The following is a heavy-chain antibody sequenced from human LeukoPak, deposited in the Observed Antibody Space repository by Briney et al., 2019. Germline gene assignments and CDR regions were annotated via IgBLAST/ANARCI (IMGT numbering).Heavy chain of an antibody. Sequence: GESLKISCQASGYRFISYWIGWVRQMPGKGLEWIGMIYPGDSDTRYSPSFQGQVTISADKSIGTAYLQWSSLKASDTAMYYCARLRNLYYYDSSGYYGDYWGQGTLVTVSS. CDR3: ARLRNLYYYDSSGYYGDY. CDR1: GYRFISYW. J-gene: IGHJ4*02. CDR2: IYPGDSDT. D-gene: IGHD3-22*01. V-gene: IGHV5-51*01.